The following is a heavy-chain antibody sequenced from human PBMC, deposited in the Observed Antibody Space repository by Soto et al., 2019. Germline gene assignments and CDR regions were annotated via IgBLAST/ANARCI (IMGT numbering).Heavy chain of an antibody. CDR2: ISTSGTYI. V-gene: IGHV3-21*01. CDR1: GFTFSSYS. D-gene: IGHD4-17*01. J-gene: IGHJ4*02. Sequence: GGSLRLSCAASGFTFSSYSMNWVRQAPGKGLEWVSSISTSGTYIYYADSVKGRFTISRDNAKNSLYLQMNSLRAEDTAMYYCAGDYGDDGRFDHWGQGTLVTVSS. CDR3: AGDYGDDGRFDH.